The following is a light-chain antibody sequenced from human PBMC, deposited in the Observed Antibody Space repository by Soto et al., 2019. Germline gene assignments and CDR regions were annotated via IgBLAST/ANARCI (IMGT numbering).Light chain of an antibody. J-gene: IGLJ1*01. CDR1: SGDVDAFDY. CDR3: TSFTSSSTQA. V-gene: IGLV2-14*01. Sequence: QSVLTQPASVSGSPGQSITISCTGTSGDVDAFDYVSWYQQHPGKAPKLMIFEVSDRPSGVSDRFSGSKSGSTASLTISGLQAEDEADYFCTSFTSSSTQAFGTGTKVTV. CDR2: EVS.